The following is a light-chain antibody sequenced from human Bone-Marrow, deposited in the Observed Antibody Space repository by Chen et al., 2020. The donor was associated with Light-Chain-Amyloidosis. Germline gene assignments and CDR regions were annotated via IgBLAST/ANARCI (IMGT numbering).Light chain of an antibody. CDR2: DDS. V-gene: IGLV3-21*02. CDR1: NIGSTS. CDR3: QVWDRSSDRPV. J-gene: IGLJ3*02. Sequence: SYVLTQPSSVSVAPGQTATIACGGNNIGSTSVHWYQQTQGQAPLLVVYDDSDRPSGIPERLSGTNSGNTATLTISRVEAGDEADYYCQVWDRSSDRPVFGGRTKLTVL.